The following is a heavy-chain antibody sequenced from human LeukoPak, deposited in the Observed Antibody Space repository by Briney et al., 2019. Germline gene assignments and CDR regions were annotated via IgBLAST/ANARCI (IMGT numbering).Heavy chain of an antibody. CDR2: ISSSSSTI. D-gene: IGHD6-13*01. CDR3: ARDIEAAGLFLDY. Sequence: PGGSLRLSCAASGSTFSSYGMNWVRQAPGKGLEWVSYISSSSSTIYYADSVKGRFTISRDNAKKSVYLQMNSLRAEDTAVYYCARDIEAAGLFLDYWGQGTLVTVSS. CDR1: GSTFSSYG. J-gene: IGHJ4*02. V-gene: IGHV3-48*01.